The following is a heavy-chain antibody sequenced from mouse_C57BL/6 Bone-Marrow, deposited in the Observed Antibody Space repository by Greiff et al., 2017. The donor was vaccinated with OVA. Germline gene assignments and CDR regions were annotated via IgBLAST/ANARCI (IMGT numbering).Heavy chain of an antibody. CDR3: ARGYASEGFAY. J-gene: IGHJ3*01. D-gene: IGHD6-5*01. CDR2: IWTGGGT. V-gene: IGHV2-9-1*01. CDR1: GFSLTSYA. Sequence: VKLLESGPGLVAPSQSLSITCTASGFSLTSYAISWVRQPPGKGLEWLGVIWTGGGTNYNSALKSRLSISTDNSKSQVILKMNSLLTEDTARYYGARGYASEGFAYWGQGTLVTVSA.